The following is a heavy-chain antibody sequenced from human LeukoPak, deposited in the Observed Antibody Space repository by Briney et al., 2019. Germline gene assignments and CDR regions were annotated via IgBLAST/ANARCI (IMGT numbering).Heavy chain of an antibody. CDR1: GGTFSSYA. CDR3: ARSTVTPYYYYYYMDV. J-gene: IGHJ6*03. D-gene: IGHD4-11*01. Sequence: SVKVSCKASGGTFSSYAISWVRQAPGQGLEWMGGIIPIFGTANYAQKFQGRVTITADESTSTAYMELSSLRSEDTAVYYCARSTVTPYYYYYYMDVWGKGTTVTISS. CDR2: IIPIFGTA. V-gene: IGHV1-69*13.